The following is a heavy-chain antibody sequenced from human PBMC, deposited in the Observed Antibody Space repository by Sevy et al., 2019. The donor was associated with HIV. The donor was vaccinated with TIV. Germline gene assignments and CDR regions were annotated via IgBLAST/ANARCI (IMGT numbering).Heavy chain of an antibody. D-gene: IGHD2-2*01. V-gene: IGHV3-7*01. J-gene: IGHJ4*02. Sequence: GGSLRLSCAVSGFTFSSYWMSWVRQAPGKGLEWVANIKQDGGAQYYVDSVKGRFAISRDNAKNSLFLQMYSLRVEDTAVYYCARSTNSAALDYWGQGTPVTVSS. CDR3: ARSTNSAALDY. CDR1: GFTFSSYW. CDR2: IKQDGGAQ.